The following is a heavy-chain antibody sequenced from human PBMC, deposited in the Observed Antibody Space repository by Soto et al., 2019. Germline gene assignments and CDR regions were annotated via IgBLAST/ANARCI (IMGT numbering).Heavy chain of an antibody. J-gene: IGHJ3*02. CDR3: GRVFAVNWNDGPSGGAFDI. V-gene: IGHV1-46*03. D-gene: IGHD1-1*01. Sequence: ASVKVSCKASGYTFTSYYMHWVRQAPGQGLEWMGRINPSGGSTNYAQKFQGRVTMTRDTSTSTAYMELSSLSSEDTAVYYCGRVFAVNWNDGPSGGAFDIWGQGTKVTVSS. CDR2: INPSGGST. CDR1: GYTFTSYY.